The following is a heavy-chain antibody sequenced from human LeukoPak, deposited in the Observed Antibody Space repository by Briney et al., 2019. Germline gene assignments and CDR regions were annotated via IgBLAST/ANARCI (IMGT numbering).Heavy chain of an antibody. D-gene: IGHD3-22*01. V-gene: IGHV1-18*01. CDR2: ISAYNGNT. CDR3: ARDLYSPRGYSAANALDI. J-gene: IGHJ3*02. Sequence: ASMRVSCKASGYTFTSYGISWVRQAPGQGLEWMGWISAYNGNTNYAQKLQGRVTMTTDTSTSTAYMELRSLRSDDTAVYYCARDLYSPRGYSAANALDIWAQRTMVTVSS. CDR1: GYTFTSYG.